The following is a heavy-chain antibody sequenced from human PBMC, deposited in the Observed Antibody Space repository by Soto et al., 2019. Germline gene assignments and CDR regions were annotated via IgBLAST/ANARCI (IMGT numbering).Heavy chain of an antibody. J-gene: IGHJ4*02. CDR1: AYTFTSYS. D-gene: IGHD6-19*01. CDR2: ISAYNGNT. V-gene: IGHV1-18*01. CDR3: ARDQDSSGWPMEHYFEY. Sequence: ASGKISCKTSAYTFTSYSIICVRQAPGQGLEWMGWISAYNGNTNYAQKLQGRVTMTTDTSTSTAYMELRSLRSDDTAVYYCARDQDSSGWPMEHYFEYRGQGTLVTVPS.